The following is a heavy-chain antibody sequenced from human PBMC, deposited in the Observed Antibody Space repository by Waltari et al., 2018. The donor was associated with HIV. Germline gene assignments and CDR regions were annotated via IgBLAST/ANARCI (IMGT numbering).Heavy chain of an antibody. CDR3: ARGGGYCSSIDCYPYGMDV. V-gene: IGHV4-38-2*01. J-gene: IGHJ6*02. CDR1: GYSISSGTY. CDR2: IYHSGST. D-gene: IGHD2-2*01. Sequence: QVQLQESGPGLVKPSETLSLTCAVSGYSISSGTYWGWIRQPPGKGLEWIGSIYHSGSTYYNPSLKSRVTISVDTSKNQFSLKLSSVTAADTAVYYCARGGGYCSSIDCYPYGMDVWGQGTTVTVSS.